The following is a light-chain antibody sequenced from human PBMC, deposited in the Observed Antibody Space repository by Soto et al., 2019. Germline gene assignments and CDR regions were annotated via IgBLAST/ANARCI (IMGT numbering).Light chain of an antibody. Sequence: EILMTQSPATLSVSPGERATLSCRASQSVSTNLAWYQQKAGQAPRLLIYGAAIRATGIPARFSGSGSGTVFTLTISSLQSEDFAVYYCQHYNSYSEAFGQGTKVELK. J-gene: IGKJ1*01. CDR1: QSVSTN. CDR3: QHYNSYSEA. V-gene: IGKV3-15*01. CDR2: GAA.